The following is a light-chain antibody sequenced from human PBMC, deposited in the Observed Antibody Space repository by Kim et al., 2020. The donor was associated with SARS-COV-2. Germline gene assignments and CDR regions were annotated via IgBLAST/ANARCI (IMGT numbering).Light chain of an antibody. CDR3: QEYKSNSWT. V-gene: IGKV1-5*01. Sequence: DIQMTQSPSTLSASVGDRVTITCRTSQSISIWLAWYQQKPGKAPSLLIYDASILESGVPSRFRGSGSGTEFTLTISGLQPDDFATYYCQEYKSNSWTFGQGTKVEIK. J-gene: IGKJ1*01. CDR2: DAS. CDR1: QSISIW.